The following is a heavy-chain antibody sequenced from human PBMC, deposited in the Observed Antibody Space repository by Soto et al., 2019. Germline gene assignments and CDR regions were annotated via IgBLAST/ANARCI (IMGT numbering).Heavy chain of an antibody. CDR1: GFIFGGYG. V-gene: IGHV3-23*01. CDR2: INGDGGST. D-gene: IGHD4-4*01. CDR3: AKVIQMATVRGYFDF. Sequence: PGGSLRLSCAASGFIFGGYGMSWVRQAPGKGLEWVAAINGDGGSTYYADSVKGRFTISRDNSKNTLDLQMNSLRDEDTAVYYCAKVIQMATVRGYFDFWGHGTLVTVS. J-gene: IGHJ4*01.